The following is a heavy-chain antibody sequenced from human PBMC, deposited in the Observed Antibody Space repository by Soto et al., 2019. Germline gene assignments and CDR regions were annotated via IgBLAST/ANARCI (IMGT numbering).Heavy chain of an antibody. CDR1: GFTFSSYW. D-gene: IGHD3-10*01. V-gene: IGHV3-74*01. CDR3: ARDLSITMVRGVIITSYYYMDG. CDR2: INSDGSST. Sequence: PGGSLRLSCAASGFTFSSYWMHWVRQAPGKGLVWVSRINSDGSSTSYADSVKGRFTISRDNAKNTLYLQMNSLRAEDTAVYYCARDLSITMVRGVIITSYYYMDGWGKGNTVTVSS. J-gene: IGHJ6*03.